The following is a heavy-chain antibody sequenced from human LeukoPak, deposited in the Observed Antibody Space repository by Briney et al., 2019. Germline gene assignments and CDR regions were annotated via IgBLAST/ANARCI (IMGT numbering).Heavy chain of an antibody. CDR2: MNPNSGNT. Sequence: GASVKVSCKASGYTFTSYDNNWVRQATGQGLEWMGWMNPNSGNTGYAQKFQGRVTITRNTSISTAYMELSSLRSEDTAVYYCARVKYDFWSGYYPDYWGQGTLVTVSS. D-gene: IGHD3-3*01. J-gene: IGHJ4*02. V-gene: IGHV1-8*03. CDR3: ARVKYDFWSGYYPDY. CDR1: GYTFTSYD.